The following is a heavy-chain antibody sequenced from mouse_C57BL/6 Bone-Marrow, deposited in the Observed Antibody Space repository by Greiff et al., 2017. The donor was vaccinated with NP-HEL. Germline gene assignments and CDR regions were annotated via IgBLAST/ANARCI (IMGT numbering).Heavy chain of an antibody. CDR3: ARRGLGRGNYFDY. V-gene: IGHV5-12*01. CDR1: GFTFSDYY. J-gene: IGHJ2*01. D-gene: IGHD4-1*01. Sequence: EVKLMESGGGLVQPGGSLKLSCAASGFTFSDYYMYWVRQTPEKRLEWVAYISNGGGSTYYPDTVKGRFTISRDNAKNTLYLQMSRLKSEDTAMYYCARRGLGRGNYFDYWGQGTTLTVSS. CDR2: ISNGGGST.